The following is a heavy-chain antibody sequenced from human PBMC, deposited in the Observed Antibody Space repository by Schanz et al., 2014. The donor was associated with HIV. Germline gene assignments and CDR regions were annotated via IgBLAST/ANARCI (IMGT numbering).Heavy chain of an antibody. CDR3: VRVANYDGDDYYQRSHFDL. Sequence: VQLVQSGAEVKKPGASVRVSCKASGYTFTTYYIHWVRQAPGQGLEWMGGIIPIFGTANYAQKYQGRVTLTADATTAYMDLSSLKFEDTAVYYCVRVANYDGDDYYQRSHFDLWGQGTLVTVSP. V-gene: IGHV1-69*01. CDR2: IIPIFGTA. D-gene: IGHD3-22*01. J-gene: IGHJ4*02. CDR1: GYTFTTYY.